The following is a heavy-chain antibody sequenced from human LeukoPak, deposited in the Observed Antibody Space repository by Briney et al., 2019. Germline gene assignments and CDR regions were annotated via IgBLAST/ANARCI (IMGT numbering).Heavy chain of an antibody. CDR2: IYTSGNT. CDR1: GGSISSASYY. V-gene: IGHV4-61*02. CDR3: ARCGPYSSSSNWFDP. Sequence: SETLSLTCTVSGGSISSASYYWTWIRQPAGKGLEWIGRIYTSGNTNYNPSLKSRVTISVDTSKNQFSLKLSSVTAADTAVYYCARCGPYSSSSNWFDPWGQGTLVTVSS. D-gene: IGHD6-6*01. J-gene: IGHJ5*02.